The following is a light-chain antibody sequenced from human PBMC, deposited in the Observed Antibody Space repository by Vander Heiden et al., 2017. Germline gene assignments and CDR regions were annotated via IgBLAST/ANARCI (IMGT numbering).Light chain of an antibody. CDR2: DVS. V-gene: IGLV2-14*01. CDR3: SSYTSSSTLYV. J-gene: IGLJ1*01. Sequence: QSALTQPASVSGSPGQSITISCTGTSSDVGGYHYVSWYQQNPGKAPNLMIYDVSNRPSGVSNRFSGSKSGNTASLTISGLQAEDEADYYCSSYTSSSTLYVFGTGTKDTVL. CDR1: SSDVGGYHY.